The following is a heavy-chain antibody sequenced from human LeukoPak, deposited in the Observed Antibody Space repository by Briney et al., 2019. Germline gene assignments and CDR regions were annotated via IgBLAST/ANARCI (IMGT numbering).Heavy chain of an antibody. CDR2: ISYDGRNK. Sequence: GESLRLPCAASGFTFSSYAMHWVRQAPGKGLEWVALISYDGRNKYYADSVKGRFTISRDNSKNTLYLQVNSLRGEDTAVYYCARVSHSGYENDAFDIWGQGTMVTVSS. CDR3: ARVSHSGYENDAFDI. D-gene: IGHD5-12*01. CDR1: GFTFSSYA. V-gene: IGHV3-30*04. J-gene: IGHJ3*02.